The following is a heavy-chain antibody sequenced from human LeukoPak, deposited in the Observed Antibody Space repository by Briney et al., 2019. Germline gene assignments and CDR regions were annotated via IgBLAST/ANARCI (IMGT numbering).Heavy chain of an antibody. J-gene: IGHJ4*02. CDR1: GFSFSSYW. V-gene: IGHV3-7*01. Sequence: GGSLRLSCVASGFSFSSYWMSWVRQAPGKGLEWVANIKQDDSEKNYVDSVKGRFTISRDNAKKSVYLQMNSLRAEDTAVYYCAREAATASAHWGQGTLVIVSS. CDR2: IKQDDSEK. CDR3: AREAATASAH. D-gene: IGHD6-13*01.